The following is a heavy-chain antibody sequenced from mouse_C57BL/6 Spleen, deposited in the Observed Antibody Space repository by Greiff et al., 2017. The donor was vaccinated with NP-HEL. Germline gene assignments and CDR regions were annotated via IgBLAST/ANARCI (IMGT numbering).Heavy chain of an antibody. Sequence: QVQLQQSGAELVKPGASVKMSCKASGYTFTTYPIEWMKQNHGKSLEWIGNFHPYNDDTKYNEKFKGKATLTVEKSSSTVYLELSRLTSDDSAVYYCARGVYYYGSSWYFDVWGTGTTVTVSS. CDR1: GYTFTTYP. V-gene: IGHV1-47*01. D-gene: IGHD1-1*01. CDR3: ARGVYYYGSSWYFDV. CDR2: FHPYNDDT. J-gene: IGHJ1*03.